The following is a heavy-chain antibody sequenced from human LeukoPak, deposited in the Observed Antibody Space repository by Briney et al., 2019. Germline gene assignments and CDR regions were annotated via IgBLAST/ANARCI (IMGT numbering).Heavy chain of an antibody. CDR1: GFTFSSYE. CDR3: ARVEPPSDY. Sequence: PGGFLRLSCAASGFTFSSYEMNWVRQAPGTGLEWVSYISSSGSTIYYADSVKGRFTISRDNAKNSLYLHMNSLRAEDTAVYYCARVEPPSDYWGQGTLVTVSS. V-gene: IGHV3-48*03. J-gene: IGHJ4*02. D-gene: IGHD1-14*01. CDR2: ISSSGSTI.